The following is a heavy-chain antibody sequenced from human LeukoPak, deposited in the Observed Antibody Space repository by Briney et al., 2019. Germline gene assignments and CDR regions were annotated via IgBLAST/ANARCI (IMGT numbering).Heavy chain of an antibody. Sequence: GGSLRLSCVASGFSLSSYATSWVRLPPGKGLQWVAGIYSDDSATFYKDAVKGRFTISKDTSKNTLYLQMNSLRDEDTAVYYCAKDMTYGDGKWEFDLWGQGTPVTLSS. D-gene: IGHD2-21*02. J-gene: IGHJ5*02. CDR3: AKDMTYGDGKWEFDL. CDR1: GFSLSSYA. V-gene: IGHV3-23*01. CDR2: IYSDDSAT.